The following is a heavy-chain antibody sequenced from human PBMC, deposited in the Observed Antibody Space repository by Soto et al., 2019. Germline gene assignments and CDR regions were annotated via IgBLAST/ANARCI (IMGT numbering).Heavy chain of an antibody. CDR2: IFYAGDT. V-gene: IGHV4-31*03. J-gene: IGHJ5*02. CDR1: GESIATGAFY. Sequence: NPSETLSLTCTVSGESIATGAFYWSWIRLQSGKGPEWIGSIFYAGDTYYNPSLKSRVEISLDGSQNQFSLNLRSVTAADTAVYYCAREGDYRTWFDPWGQGTPVTVSS. CDR3: AREGDYRTWFDP. D-gene: IGHD4-17*01.